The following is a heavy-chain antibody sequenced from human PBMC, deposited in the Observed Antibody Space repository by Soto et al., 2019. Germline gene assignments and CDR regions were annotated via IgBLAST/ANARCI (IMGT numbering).Heavy chain of an antibody. J-gene: IGHJ4*02. Sequence: SETLSLTCTVSGGSISSDYWSWIRQPAGKGLEWIGRIYTSENTHYNPSLRSRVSMSLDTSKNQLSLNLSSVTAADTAVYYCARGVGRSSWASFDSWVQGTMVSASS. D-gene: IGHD6-13*01. V-gene: IGHV4-4*07. CDR1: GGSISSDY. CDR2: IYTSENT. CDR3: ARGVGRSSWASFDS.